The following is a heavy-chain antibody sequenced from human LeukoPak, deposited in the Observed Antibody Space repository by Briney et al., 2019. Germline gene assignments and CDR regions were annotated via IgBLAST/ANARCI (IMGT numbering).Heavy chain of an antibody. CDR3: AMLRLGELSLLANAYDI. CDR2: VHQTGSP. D-gene: IGHD3-16*02. CDR1: GSSVNSDQY. J-gene: IGHJ3*02. Sequence: SETLSLTCDVSGSSVNSDQYWGWMRHSPGAGLEWIGSVHQTGSPYYNPSLGSRASLSIDSTKNSFSLRLTSVTAADTAVYYYAMLRLGELSLLANAYDIWGQGTMVIVSS. V-gene: IGHV4-38-2*01.